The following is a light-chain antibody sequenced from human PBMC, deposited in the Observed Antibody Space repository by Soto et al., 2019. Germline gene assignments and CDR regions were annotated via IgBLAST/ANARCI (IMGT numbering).Light chain of an antibody. CDR1: SRDIGTYNL. J-gene: IGLJ1*01. Sequence: QSALTQPASVSGSPGQSITISCTGTSRDIGTYNLVSWYQHYPGKAPKLMIYEGIKRPSGVSNRFSGSKSGNTAFLTISGHQAEDEADYYCCSYAGSGTDNYVFGSGTKLTVL. CDR3: CSYAGSGTDNYV. V-gene: IGLV2-23*01. CDR2: EGI.